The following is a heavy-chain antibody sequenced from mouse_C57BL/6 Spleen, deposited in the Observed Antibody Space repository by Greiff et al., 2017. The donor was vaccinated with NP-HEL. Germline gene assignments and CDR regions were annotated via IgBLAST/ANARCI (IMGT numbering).Heavy chain of an antibody. V-gene: IGHV1-7*01. CDR3: ARHSSGYYYFDY. J-gene: IGHJ2*01. CDR2: INPSSGYT. CDR1: GYTFTSYW. D-gene: IGHD3-2*02. Sequence: QVHVKQSGAELAKPGASVKLSCKASGYTFTSYWMHWVKQRPGQGLEWIGYINPSSGYTKYNQKFKDKATLTADKSSSTAYMQLSSLTYEDSAVYYCARHSSGYYYFDYWGQGTTLTVSS.